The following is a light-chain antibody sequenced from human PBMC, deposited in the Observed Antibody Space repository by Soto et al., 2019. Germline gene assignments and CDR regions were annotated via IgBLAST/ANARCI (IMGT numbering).Light chain of an antibody. CDR3: SSYTSSSTHV. Sequence: QSVLTQPASVSGSPGQSIAISCTGTSSDAGGYDYVSWYQQLPGKAPKLMIYDVNNRPSGVSNRFSGSKSGNTASLTISGLQAEDEADYYCSSYTSSSTHVFGTGTKVTVL. V-gene: IGLV2-14*03. CDR1: SSDAGGYDY. CDR2: DVN. J-gene: IGLJ1*01.